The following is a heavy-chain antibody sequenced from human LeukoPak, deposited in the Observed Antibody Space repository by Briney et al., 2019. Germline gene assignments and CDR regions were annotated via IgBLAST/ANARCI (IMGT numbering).Heavy chain of an antibody. CDR3: ARASTGYYMDV. J-gene: IGHJ6*03. D-gene: IGHD6-13*01. V-gene: IGHV3-7*01. Sequence: GGSLRLSCEGSGFIFRSYWMTWVRQAPGKGLEWVANINQDGSEKYYVDSVKGRFTISRDNAKKSLYLQMNSLGAVDTAVYYCARASTGYYMDVWGKGTTVTVS. CDR1: GFIFRSYW. CDR2: INQDGSEK.